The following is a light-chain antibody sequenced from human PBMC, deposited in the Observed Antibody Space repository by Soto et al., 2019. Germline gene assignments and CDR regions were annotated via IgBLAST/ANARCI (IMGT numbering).Light chain of an antibody. CDR3: SSYTSSNTLV. CDR2: EVT. CDR1: SSDIGGYNY. Sequence: QSALTQPASVSGSPGQSITISCTGGSSDIGGYNYVSWFQQHPGKVPQLMIYEVTNRPSGVSNRFSGSKSGSTASLTISGLQAEDEADYYCSSYTSSNTLVFGTGTKVT. V-gene: IGLV2-14*01. J-gene: IGLJ1*01.